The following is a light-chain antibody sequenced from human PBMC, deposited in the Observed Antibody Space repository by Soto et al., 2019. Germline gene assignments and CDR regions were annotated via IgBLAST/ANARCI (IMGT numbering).Light chain of an antibody. V-gene: IGLV2-8*01. CDR2: EVT. Sequence: QSALTQPPSASGSPGQSVTISCTGTSSDVGGYNYVSWYQQHPGKVPKLMIYEVTKRPSGVPDRFSGSKSGNTASLTVSGLQAEDEADYYCCSYADSNNVVFGTGTKLTVL. CDR1: SSDVGGYNY. CDR3: CSYADSNNVV. J-gene: IGLJ1*01.